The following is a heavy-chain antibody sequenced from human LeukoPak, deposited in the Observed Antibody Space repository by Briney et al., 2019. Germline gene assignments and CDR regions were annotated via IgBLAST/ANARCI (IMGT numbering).Heavy chain of an antibody. CDR2: IYYSGST. CDR1: GGSISSYY. D-gene: IGHD3-3*01. J-gene: IGHJ5*02. Sequence: PSETLSLTCTVSGGSISSYYWSWIRQPPGKGLEWIGYIYYSGSTNYNPSLKSRVTISVDTSKNQFSLKLSSVTAADTAVYYCARATLRSDYDFWSGHNWFDPWGQGTLVTVSS. V-gene: IGHV4-59*01. CDR3: ARATLRSDYDFWSGHNWFDP.